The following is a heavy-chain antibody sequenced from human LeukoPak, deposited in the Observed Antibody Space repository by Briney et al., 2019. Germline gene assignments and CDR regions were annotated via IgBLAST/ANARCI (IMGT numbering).Heavy chain of an antibody. CDR2: ISWNGGSI. CDR1: GFTFDDSA. Sequence: GGPLRLSCAASGFTFDDSAMHWVRQAPGKGLEWVSGISWNGGSIDYAGSVKGRFTISRDNAKNSLYLQMNSLKSEDTALYYCAKDIGGGSSWFYYFDYWGQGTLVTVSS. V-gene: IGHV3-9*01. CDR3: AKDIGGGSSWFYYFDY. D-gene: IGHD6-13*01. J-gene: IGHJ4*02.